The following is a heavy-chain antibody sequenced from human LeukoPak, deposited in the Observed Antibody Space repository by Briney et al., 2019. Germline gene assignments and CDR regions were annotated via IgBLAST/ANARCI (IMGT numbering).Heavy chain of an antibody. Sequence: ASVKVSCKASGYTFTSYDINWVRQVTGQGFEWMGWMNPNSGNTGYVQTFQDRVTMTRDTTIGTAYMELRSLRSEDTSVCYCASARYYYDSSGYYYSGLDAFDIWGQGTMVTVSS. CDR1: GYTFTSYD. CDR3: ASARYYYDSSGYYYSGLDAFDI. V-gene: IGHV1-8*01. CDR2: MNPNSGNT. J-gene: IGHJ3*02. D-gene: IGHD3-22*01.